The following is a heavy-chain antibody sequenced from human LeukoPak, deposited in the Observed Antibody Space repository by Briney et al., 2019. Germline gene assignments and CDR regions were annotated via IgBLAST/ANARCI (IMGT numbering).Heavy chain of an antibody. CDR3: ARVVAAPPTYNWFDP. CDR1: GFTFSSYE. CDR2: ISSSGSTI. V-gene: IGHV3-48*03. Sequence: PGRTLRLSCAASGFTFSSYEMNWVRSAPGKGLEWGSYISSSGSTIYYADSMKGRFTISRDNAKNSLYLQMNSLRAEDTAIYYCARVVAAPPTYNWFDPWGQGTLVTVSS. D-gene: IGHD2-15*01. J-gene: IGHJ5*02.